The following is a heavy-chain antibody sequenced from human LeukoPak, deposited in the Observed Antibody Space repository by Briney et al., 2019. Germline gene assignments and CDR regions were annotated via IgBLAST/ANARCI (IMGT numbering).Heavy chain of an antibody. J-gene: IGHJ3*02. Sequence: PSETLSPTCTVSGVSISSSSYYWGWIRQPPGKGLEWIGSSYYSGSTYYNPSLKSRVTITVDTSKNQFSLKLSSVTAADTAVYYCARQVGYSSSSTKGYDAFDIWGQGTMVTVPS. V-gene: IGHV4-39*01. CDR3: ARQVGYSSSSTKGYDAFDI. D-gene: IGHD6-6*01. CDR2: SYYSGST. CDR1: GVSISSSSYY.